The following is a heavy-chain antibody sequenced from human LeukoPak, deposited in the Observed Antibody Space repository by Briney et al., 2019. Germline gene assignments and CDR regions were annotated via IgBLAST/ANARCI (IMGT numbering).Heavy chain of an antibody. Sequence: GGSLRLSCAASGFTFSTYNMNWVRQAPGKGLEWVSSISSSSSYIYYADSVKGRFTISRDNAKNSLYLQMNSLRAEDTAVYYCARGRVTYYSGSSCPLDYWGQGTLVTVSS. J-gene: IGHJ4*02. V-gene: IGHV3-21*01. CDR3: ARGRVTYYSGSSCPLDY. CDR1: GFTFSTYN. CDR2: ISSSSSYI. D-gene: IGHD2-15*01.